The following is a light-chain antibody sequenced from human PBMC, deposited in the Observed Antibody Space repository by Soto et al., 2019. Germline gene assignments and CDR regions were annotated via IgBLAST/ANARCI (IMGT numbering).Light chain of an antibody. CDR2: GNT. CDR1: SSNIGAGYN. CDR3: QSYDSSLSALV. J-gene: IGLJ3*02. Sequence: QSVLTQPPSVSGAPGQRVTISCTGSSSNIGAGYNVHWYQHLPATAPKLLIHGNTNRPSGVPDRFSGSRSGTSASLAITGLQAEDEADYYCQSYDSSLSALVIGGGTKVTVL. V-gene: IGLV1-40*01.